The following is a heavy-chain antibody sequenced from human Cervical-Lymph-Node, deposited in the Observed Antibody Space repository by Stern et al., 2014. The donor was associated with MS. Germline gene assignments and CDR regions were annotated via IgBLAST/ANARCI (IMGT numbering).Heavy chain of an antibody. V-gene: IGHV3-15*01. CDR1: GLTFKSAW. CDR2: IKSKTDGGTT. D-gene: IGHD2-15*01. J-gene: IGHJ4*02. Sequence: ELQLVESGGGLVKPGGSLRLSCAASGLTFKSAWMSWVRQAPGKGLEWVGRIKSKTDGGTTDYAALVKDRFTISRDDSKDTLFLQLNSLKTEDTAVYYCTTDGGYLLFDYWGQGTLVTVSS. CDR3: TTDGGYLLFDY.